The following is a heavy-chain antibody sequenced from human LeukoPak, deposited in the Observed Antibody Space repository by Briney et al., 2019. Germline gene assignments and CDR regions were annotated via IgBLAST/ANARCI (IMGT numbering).Heavy chain of an antibody. CDR1: GGSISSGGYS. CDR2: IFHSGST. D-gene: IGHD3-10*01. Sequence: SETLSLTCAVSGGSISSGGYSWSWIRQPPGGGLEWIGYIFHSGSTYYNPSLKSRVTISVDRPKNQFSLKLSSVTAADTGVYYCARFYASGSSFDYWGQGTLVTVS. V-gene: IGHV4-30-2*01. J-gene: IGHJ4*02. CDR3: ARFYASGSSFDY.